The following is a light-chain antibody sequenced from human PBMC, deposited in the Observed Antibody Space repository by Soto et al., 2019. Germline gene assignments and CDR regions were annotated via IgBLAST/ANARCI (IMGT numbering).Light chain of an antibody. CDR3: HQYSSSTKT. V-gene: IGKV3-20*01. Sequence: EIVLPQSHGTLSLSPGESSTLSCRGRPRVSSTYLAWYQQRPGQAPRLLIYGASSRATGIPDRFSGSGSGTDFTLTISRLEPEDFAVYYCHQYSSSTKTFGKGTKVDNK. CDR1: PRVSSTY. CDR2: GAS. J-gene: IGKJ1*01.